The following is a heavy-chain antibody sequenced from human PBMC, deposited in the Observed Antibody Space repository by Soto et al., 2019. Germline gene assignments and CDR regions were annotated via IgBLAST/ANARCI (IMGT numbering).Heavy chain of an antibody. J-gene: IGHJ4*02. CDR3: ARLGFVWQPPPYYIDF. V-gene: IGHV1-3*01. CDR1: GHTFTSYA. CDR2: INAGNGNT. Sequence: ASVKVSCKASGHTFTSYAMHWVRQAPGQRLEWMGWINAGNGNTKYSQKFQGRVTITRDTSASTAYMGLSSLRSEDTAVYYCARLGFVWQPPPYYIDFRGQGTLVTVSS. D-gene: IGHD7-27*01.